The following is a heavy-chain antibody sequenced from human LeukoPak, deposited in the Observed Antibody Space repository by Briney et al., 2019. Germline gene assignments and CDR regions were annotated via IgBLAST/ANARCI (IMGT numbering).Heavy chain of an antibody. V-gene: IGHV1-2*02. CDR1: GYTFTGYY. CDR3: TSSTTFGVVHWYFDL. CDR2: INPNSGDT. J-gene: IGHJ2*01. Sequence: RASVKVSCQASGYTFTGYYMHWVRQAPGQGLEWMGWINPNSGDTNYTQKFQGRLTLTRDTSISTAYMELSRLRSDDTAVYFCTSSTTFGVVHWYFDLWGRGTLVTVSS. D-gene: IGHD3-3*01.